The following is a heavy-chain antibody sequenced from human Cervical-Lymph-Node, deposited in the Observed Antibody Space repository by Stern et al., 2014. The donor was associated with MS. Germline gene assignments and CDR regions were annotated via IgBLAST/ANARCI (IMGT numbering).Heavy chain of an antibody. CDR1: GFTFSTYA. CDR2: ISDSGVYA. Sequence: EVQLVESGGGLVQPGGSLRLSCAASGFTFSTYAFSWVRQAPGQGLEWVSSISDSGVYAYYADSVKERFTISRDNSKSMLYLEMQSLRAEDTAVYHCAKDLGRGVVVVPLYGLDVWGQGTTVTVSS. CDR3: AKDLGRGVVVVPLYGLDV. J-gene: IGHJ6*02. D-gene: IGHD2-2*01. V-gene: IGHV3-23*04.